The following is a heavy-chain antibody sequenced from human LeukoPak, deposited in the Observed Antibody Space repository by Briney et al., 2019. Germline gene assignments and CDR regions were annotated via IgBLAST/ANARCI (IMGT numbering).Heavy chain of an antibody. Sequence: GASVKVSCKASGYTFTGYYMHWVRQAPGQGLEWMGWISAYNGNTNYAQKLQGRVTMTTDTSTSTAYMELRSLRSDDTAVYYCARVVAPSYSSSWSYYYYYMDVWGKGTTVTVSS. J-gene: IGHJ6*03. CDR2: ISAYNGNT. V-gene: IGHV1-18*04. CDR3: ARVVAPSYSSSWSYYYYYMDV. D-gene: IGHD6-13*01. CDR1: GYTFTGYY.